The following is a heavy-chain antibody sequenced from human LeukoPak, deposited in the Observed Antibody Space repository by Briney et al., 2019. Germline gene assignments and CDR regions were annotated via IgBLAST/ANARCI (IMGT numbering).Heavy chain of an antibody. CDR3: AKDQCSSTSCSPFDY. J-gene: IGHJ4*02. CDR2: IRYDGSNK. V-gene: IGHV3-30*02. Sequence: GGSLRLSCAASGFTFSSYGMHWVRQAPGKGLEWVAFIRYDGSNKYYADSVKGRFTISRDNSKNTLYLQMNSLRAEDTAVYYCAKDQCSSTSCSPFDYWGQRTLVTVSS. CDR1: GFTFSSYG. D-gene: IGHD2-2*01.